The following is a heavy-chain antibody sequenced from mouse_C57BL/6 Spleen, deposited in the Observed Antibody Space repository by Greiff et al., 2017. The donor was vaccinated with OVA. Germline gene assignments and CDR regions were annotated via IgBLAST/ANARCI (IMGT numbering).Heavy chain of an antibody. V-gene: IGHV5-9*01. D-gene: IGHD1-1*01. CDR3: ARHDTTVVAPWFAY. CDR1: GFTFSSYT. Sequence: EVKLMESGGGLVKPGGSLKLSCAASGFTFSSYTMSWVRQTPEKRLEWVATISGGGGNTYYHDSLKGRFTFSRDNAKNTLYLQMSSLRSEDTALYYCARHDTTVVAPWFAYWGQGTLVTVSA. J-gene: IGHJ3*01. CDR2: ISGGGGNT.